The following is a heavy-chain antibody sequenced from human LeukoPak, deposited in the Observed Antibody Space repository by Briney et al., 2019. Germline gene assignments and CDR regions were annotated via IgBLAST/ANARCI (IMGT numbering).Heavy chain of an antibody. J-gene: IGHJ4*02. Sequence: GGSLRLSCRASGFNFNIYSMNWVRQAPGKGLEWVSVIRAEGDPTHYADSVKGRFTISRDYSKNTVHLQMNSLRAEDTALYYCAIWVRNGWPYFDYWGQGTLVTVSS. CDR1: GFNFNIYS. CDR3: AIWVRNGWPYFDY. D-gene: IGHD6-19*01. V-gene: IGHV3-23*01. CDR2: IRAEGDPT.